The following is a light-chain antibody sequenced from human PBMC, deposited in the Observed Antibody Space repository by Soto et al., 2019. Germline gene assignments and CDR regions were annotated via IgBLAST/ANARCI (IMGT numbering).Light chain of an antibody. V-gene: IGKV3-20*01. CDR2: GAS. J-gene: IGKJ2*01. CDR1: QSVSSSY. Sequence: EIVLTQSPGTLSLSTGDRASLSCRASQSVSSSYLAWYQQTPGQAPRPLIYGASSRATGIPDRFSGSGSGTDFTLTISSLQSEDFAVYYCQQYIDWPPYTFGQGTKV. CDR3: QQYIDWPPYT.